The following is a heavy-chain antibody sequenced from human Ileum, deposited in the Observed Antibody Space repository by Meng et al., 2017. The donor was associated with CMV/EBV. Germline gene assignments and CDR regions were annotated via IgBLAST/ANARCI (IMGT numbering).Heavy chain of an antibody. CDR1: GFTFSSYE. D-gene: IGHD3-22*01. CDR3: ASGYYDSSGYCHASYFYY. V-gene: IGHV3-48*03. Sequence: GGSLRLSCAASGFTFSSYEMNWVRQAPGKGLEWVSYISSSGSTIYYADSVKGRFTISRDNAKNSLYLQMNSLRAEDTAVYYCASGYYDSSGYCHASYFYYWGQGTLVTVSS. CDR2: ISSSGSTI. J-gene: IGHJ4*02.